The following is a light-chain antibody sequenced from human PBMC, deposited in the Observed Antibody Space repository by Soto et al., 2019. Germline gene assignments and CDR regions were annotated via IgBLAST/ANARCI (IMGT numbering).Light chain of an antibody. V-gene: IGKV1-5*03. CDR2: KAS. J-gene: IGKJ1*01. Sequence: DIQMTQSPSTLSASVGDRVTITCRASQSISSWLAWYQQRPGKAPKLLIYKASCLESGVPSRFSGSGSGTEFTLTISSLQPDDFATYYCQQYNNYLWTFGQGTKVEIK. CDR1: QSISSW. CDR3: QQYNNYLWT.